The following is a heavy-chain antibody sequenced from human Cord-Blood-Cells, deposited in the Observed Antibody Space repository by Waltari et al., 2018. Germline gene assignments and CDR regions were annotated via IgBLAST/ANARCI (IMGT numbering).Heavy chain of an antibody. J-gene: IGHJ4*02. Sequence: QVQLQESGPGLVKPSQTLSLTCTVSGGSISSGDYYWSWIRQPPGKGLGWIGNIYYSGSTYYNPSLKSRVTISVDTSKNQFSLKLSSVTAADTAVYYCAREPYCGGDCSVIDYWGQGTLVTVSS. CDR3: AREPYCGGDCSVIDY. V-gene: IGHV4-30-4*01. CDR2: IYYSGST. CDR1: GGSISSGDYY. D-gene: IGHD2-21*01.